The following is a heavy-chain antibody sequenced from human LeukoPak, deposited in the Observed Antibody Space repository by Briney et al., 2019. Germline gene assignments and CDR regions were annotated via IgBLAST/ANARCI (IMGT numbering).Heavy chain of an antibody. CDR3: ARRMGSGATYPRTFDY. CDR2: IGYTGTT. Sequence: PSETLSLTCTVTGGSISTRNHYWGWLRQPPGKGLEWIGSIGYTGTTNSNPSLKSRVTLPVDTSKNQVSLTLSSVTAADTAVYFCARRMGSGATYPRTFDYWGQGTLVTVSS. V-gene: IGHV4-39*01. D-gene: IGHD2-8*02. J-gene: IGHJ4*02. CDR1: GGSISTRNHY.